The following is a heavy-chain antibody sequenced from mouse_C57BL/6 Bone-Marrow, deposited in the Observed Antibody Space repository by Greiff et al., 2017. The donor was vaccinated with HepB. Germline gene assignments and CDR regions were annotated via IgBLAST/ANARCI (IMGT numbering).Heavy chain of an antibody. CDR3: TRRDGYSYAMGY. Sequence: EVHLVESGTVLARPGASVKMSCKTSGYTFTSYWMHWVKQRPGQGLEWIGAIYPGNSDTSYNQKFKGKAKLTAVTSASTAYMELSSLTNEDSAVYYCTRRDGYSYAMGYWGQGTSVTVSS. V-gene: IGHV1-5*01. J-gene: IGHJ4*01. D-gene: IGHD2-3*01. CDR2: IYPGNSDT. CDR1: GYTFTSYW.